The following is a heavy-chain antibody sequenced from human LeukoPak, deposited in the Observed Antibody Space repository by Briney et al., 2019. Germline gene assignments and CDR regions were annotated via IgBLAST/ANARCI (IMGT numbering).Heavy chain of an antibody. CDR3: AREASGNYHVFDS. V-gene: IGHV3-11*04. D-gene: IGHD1-26*01. CDR1: GFSFSNYF. Sequence: GGSLRLSCEASGFSFSNYFISWIRQAPGKGLERVGYITNSGRSTNYADAVKGRFTISRDNAKKSVYLEMTDLRAEDNAVYYCAREASGNYHVFDSWGQGTLVTVSS. J-gene: IGHJ4*02. CDR2: ITNSGRST.